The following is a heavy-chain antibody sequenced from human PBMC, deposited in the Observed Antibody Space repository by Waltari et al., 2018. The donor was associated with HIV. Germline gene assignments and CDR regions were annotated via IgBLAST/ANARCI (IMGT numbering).Heavy chain of an antibody. CDR3: AKALQIAWQLVQPGVGYYYGMDV. J-gene: IGHJ6*02. V-gene: IGHV3-23*01. CDR2: ISGSGGST. D-gene: IGHD6-13*01. Sequence: EVQLLASGGGLVQPGGSLRLSCAASGFTFSSYAMSWVRQAPGKGLEWVSAISGSGGSTYYADSVKGRFTISRDNSKNTLYLQMNSLRAEDTAVYYCAKALQIAWQLVQPGVGYYYGMDVWGQGTTVTVSS. CDR1: GFTFSSYA.